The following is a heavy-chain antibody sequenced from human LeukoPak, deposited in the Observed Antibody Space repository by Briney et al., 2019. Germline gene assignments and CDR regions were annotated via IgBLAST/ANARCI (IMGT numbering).Heavy chain of an antibody. J-gene: IGHJ4*02. V-gene: IGHV3-30*02. CDR3: ARNYSPFDY. CDR2: IRYDGSNK. D-gene: IGHD3-10*01. Sequence: GGSLRLSCAASGFTFSSYGMHWVPQAPGKGLEWVAFIRYDGSNKYYADSVKGRFTISRDNAKNSLYLQMDNLRAADTAVYYCARNYSPFDYWGQGTLVTVSS. CDR1: GFTFSSYG.